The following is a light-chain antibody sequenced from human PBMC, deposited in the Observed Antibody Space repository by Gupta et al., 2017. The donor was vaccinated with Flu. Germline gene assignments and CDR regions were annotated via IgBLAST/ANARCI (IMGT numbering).Light chain of an antibody. V-gene: IGLV2-23*02. Sequence: QSALTQPASVSGSPEQSITISCTGTSSDVGSYNLVSWYQQHPGKAPKLMIYEVRKRPSGVSNRFSGSKSGNTASLTISGLQAEDEADYYCCSYAGSSTWVFGGGTKLTVL. J-gene: IGLJ3*02. CDR3: CSYAGSSTWV. CDR2: EVR. CDR1: SSDVGSYNL.